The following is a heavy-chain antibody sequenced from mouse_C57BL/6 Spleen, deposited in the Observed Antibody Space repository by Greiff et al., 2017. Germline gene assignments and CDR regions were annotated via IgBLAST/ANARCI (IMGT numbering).Heavy chain of an antibody. CDR1: GYTFTSYW. CDR3: ARGDGYYGYFDV. J-gene: IGHJ1*03. V-gene: IGHV1-61*01. Sequence: QVQLKQPGAELVRPGSSVKLSCKASGYTFTSYWMDWVKQRPGQGLEWIGNIYPSDSETHYNQKFKDKATLTVDKSSSTAYMQLSSLTSEDSAVYYCARGDGYYGYFDVWGTGTTVTVSS. CDR2: IYPSDSET. D-gene: IGHD2-3*01.